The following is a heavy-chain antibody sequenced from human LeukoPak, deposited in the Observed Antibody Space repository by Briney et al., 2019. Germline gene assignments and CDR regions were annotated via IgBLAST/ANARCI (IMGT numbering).Heavy chain of an antibody. CDR3: ARQSRDGSKTRGYYFDY. J-gene: IGHJ4*02. Sequence: GESLKISCQVSGYIFTHYWIGWVRQMPGNGLESMGIIYPADSDTTYSPSFQGQVTISADKSINTVYLQWSSLKASDTAMYYCARQSRDGSKTRGYYFDYWGQGILVTVSS. D-gene: IGHD3-10*01. CDR2: IYPADSDT. CDR1: GYIFTHYW. V-gene: IGHV5-51*01.